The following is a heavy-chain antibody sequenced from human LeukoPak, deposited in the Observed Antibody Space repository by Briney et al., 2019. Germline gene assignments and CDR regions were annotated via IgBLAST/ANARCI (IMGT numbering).Heavy chain of an antibody. CDR2: ISGGGRST. D-gene: IGHD3-10*01. Sequence: PGGSLRLSCAASGFTFSSYAMSWVRQAPGKGLEWVSGISGGGRSTFYADSVKGRFTISRDNSKNTLYLQMNSLRAEDTAVYYCAKDPRKGSGSSNWFDPWGQGTLVTVSS. CDR1: GFTFSSYA. CDR3: AKDPRKGSGSSNWFDP. J-gene: IGHJ5*02. V-gene: IGHV3-23*01.